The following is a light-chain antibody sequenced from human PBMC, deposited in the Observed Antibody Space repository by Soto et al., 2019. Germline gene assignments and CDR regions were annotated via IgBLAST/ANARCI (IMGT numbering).Light chain of an antibody. CDR3: QPYGSFYT. CDR1: QSVSSSY. V-gene: IGKV3-20*01. CDR2: GAS. Sequence: EIVLTQSPGTLSLSPGERATLSCRASQSVSSSYLAWYQQKPGQAPRLLIYGASRRATGIPDRFRGSGSGTDFNPTISTLEPEDFALYYGQPYGSFYTFGQGTKLEIK. J-gene: IGKJ2*01.